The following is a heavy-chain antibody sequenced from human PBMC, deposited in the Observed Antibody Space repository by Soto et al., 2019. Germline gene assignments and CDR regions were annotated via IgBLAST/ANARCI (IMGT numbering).Heavy chain of an antibody. CDR2: ISYDGSNK. CDR1: GFTFSSYA. J-gene: IGHJ6*02. V-gene: IGHV3-30-3*01. D-gene: IGHD3-22*01. CDR3: ARVPPYYYDSSSRFYGMDV. Sequence: GGSLRLSCAASGFTFSSYAMHWVRQAPGKGLEWVAVISYDGSNKYYADSVKGRFTISRDNSKNTLYLQMNSLRAEDTAVYYCARVPPYYYDSSSRFYGMDVWGQGTTVTVSS.